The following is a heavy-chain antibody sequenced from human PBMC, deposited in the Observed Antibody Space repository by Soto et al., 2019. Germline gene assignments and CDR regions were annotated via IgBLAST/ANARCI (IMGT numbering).Heavy chain of an antibody. J-gene: IGHJ5*02. Sequence: QVQLVESGGGVVQPERSLRLSCAASGFTFSNYAMHWVRQAPGKGPEWVAAISYDGRNKYYAASVKGRFTISRANSKNTLDLEMKSLRAEDTAVYYCAKGNYDIGGLSLNWFDPWGQGTLVTVSS. CDR1: GFTFSNYA. CDR2: ISYDGRNK. CDR3: AKGNYDIGGLSLNWFDP. D-gene: IGHD3-22*01. V-gene: IGHV3-30*18.